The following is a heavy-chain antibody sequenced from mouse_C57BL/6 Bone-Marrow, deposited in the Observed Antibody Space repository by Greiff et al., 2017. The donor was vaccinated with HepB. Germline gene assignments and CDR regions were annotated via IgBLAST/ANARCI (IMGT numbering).Heavy chain of an antibody. Sequence: QVQLQQSGAELARPGASVKLSCKASGYTFTSYGISWVKQRTGQGLEWIGEIYPRSGNTYYNEKFKGKATLTADKSSSTAYMELRSLSSEDSAVYFCARRLRLRGGGPYAMDYWGQGTSVTVSS. J-gene: IGHJ4*01. CDR1: GYTFTSYG. CDR3: ARRLRLRGGGPYAMDY. V-gene: IGHV1-81*01. CDR2: IYPRSGNT. D-gene: IGHD3-2*02.